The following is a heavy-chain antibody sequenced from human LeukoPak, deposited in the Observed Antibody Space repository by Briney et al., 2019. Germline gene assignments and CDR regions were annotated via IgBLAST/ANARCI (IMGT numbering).Heavy chain of an antibody. Sequence: GESLKISCKTSGYNFTNYWIAWVRLMPGKGLEWMGIGYPRDSDTRLSPSFQGQVTFSADKSISTAYLPWSRLQASDTAMYYCARHVVRYYDFWSAYSDVWGQGTMVTVSS. D-gene: IGHD3-3*01. CDR2: GYPRDSDT. V-gene: IGHV5-51*01. CDR3: ARHVVRYYDFWSAYSDV. J-gene: IGHJ3*01. CDR1: GYNFTNYW.